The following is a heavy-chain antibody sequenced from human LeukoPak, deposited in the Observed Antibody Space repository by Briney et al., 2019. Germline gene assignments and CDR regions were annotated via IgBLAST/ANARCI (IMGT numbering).Heavy chain of an antibody. CDR1: GGSISSSSYY. CDR2: IYYSGST. CDR3: ATPLGYGDYPLDY. D-gene: IGHD4-17*01. J-gene: IGHJ4*02. Sequence: SETLSLTXTVSGGSISSSSYYWGWIRQPPGKGLEWIGSIYYSGSTYYNPSLKSRVTISVDTSKNQFSLKLSSVTAADTAVYYCATPLGYGDYPLDYWGQGTLVTVSS. V-gene: IGHV4-39*01.